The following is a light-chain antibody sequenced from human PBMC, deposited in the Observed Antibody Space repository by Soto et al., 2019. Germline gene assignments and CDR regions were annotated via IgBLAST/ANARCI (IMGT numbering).Light chain of an antibody. CDR3: SSYTSSSTPYV. Sequence: QSALTQPASVSGSPGQSITISGTGTSSDVGGYNYVSWYQQHPGKAPELMIYEVSDRPSGVSNRFSGSKSGNTASLTISGLQAEDEADYYCSSYTSSSTPYVFGTGTKLTVL. CDR2: EVS. J-gene: IGLJ1*01. V-gene: IGLV2-14*01. CDR1: SSDVGGYNY.